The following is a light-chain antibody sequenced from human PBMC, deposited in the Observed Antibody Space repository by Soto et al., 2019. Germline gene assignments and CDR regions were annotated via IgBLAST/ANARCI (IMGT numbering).Light chain of an antibody. Sequence: QAVVTQPPSVSGAPGQRVTISCTWSSSNIGAGYDVNWYQQLPGIAPKLLIYRNNNRPSGVPDRFSGSKSGNSASLAITGLQAEDEADYYCQSYDSSLSGYVVFGGRTKLTVL. V-gene: IGLV1-40*01. CDR1: SSNIGAGYD. CDR2: RNN. CDR3: QSYDSSLSGYVV. J-gene: IGLJ2*01.